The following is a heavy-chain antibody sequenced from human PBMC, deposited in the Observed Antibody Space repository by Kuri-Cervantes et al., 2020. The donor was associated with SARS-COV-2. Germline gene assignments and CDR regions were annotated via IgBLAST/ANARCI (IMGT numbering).Heavy chain of an antibody. CDR3: ARCHSSSWFDHFDY. CDR2: IYSGGST. J-gene: IGHJ4*02. CDR1: GFTVSSNY. Sequence: GGSLRLSCAASGFTVSSNYMSRVRQAPGKGLEWVSVIYSGGSTYYADSVKGRFTISRDNSKNTLYLQMNSLRAEDTAVYYCARCHSSSWFDHFDYWGQGTLVTVSS. V-gene: IGHV3-66*01. D-gene: IGHD6-13*01.